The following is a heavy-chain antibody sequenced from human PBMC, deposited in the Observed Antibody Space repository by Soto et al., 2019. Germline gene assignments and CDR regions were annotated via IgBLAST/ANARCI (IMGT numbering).Heavy chain of an antibody. CDR1: GGSVSSGRYY. CDR3: ARGAPLGFGVDWFDP. J-gene: IGHJ5*02. CDR2: IYYSGST. D-gene: IGHD2-8*01. Sequence: PSETLSLTCTVSGGSVSSGRYYWSWLRQPPGQGLEWIGYIYYSGSTNYNPSLKSRVTISVDTYKNQFSLKLSSVTAADTAVYYCARGAPLGFGVDWFDPWGQGTLVTVSS. V-gene: IGHV4-61*01.